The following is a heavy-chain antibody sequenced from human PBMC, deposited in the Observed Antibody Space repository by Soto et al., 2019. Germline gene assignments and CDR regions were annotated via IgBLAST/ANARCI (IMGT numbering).Heavy chain of an antibody. CDR2: IKHSGST. J-gene: IGHJ6*02. CDR1: GGSFSGYY. V-gene: IGHV4-34*01. Sequence: QVQLQQWGAGLLKPSETLSLTCAVYGGSFSGYYWSWIRQPPGKGLECIGEIKHSGSTNYNPSLKSRVTISVDTSKNQFSLKLSYVTAEDTAVYYCARVKGRRSYYYYYGMDVWCQGTTVTVSS. CDR3: ARVKGRRSYYYYYGMDV.